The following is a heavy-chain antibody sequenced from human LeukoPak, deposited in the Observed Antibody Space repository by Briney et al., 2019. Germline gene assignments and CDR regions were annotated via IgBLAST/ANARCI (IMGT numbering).Heavy chain of an antibody. CDR3: VIEYNGSHNY. D-gene: IGHD1-26*01. J-gene: IGHJ4*02. CDR2: IRSKSNGGAT. CDR1: GFTFSAAW. V-gene: IGHV3-15*01. Sequence: GGSLRLSCAASGFTFSAAWMNWVRQAPGKGLEWVGLIRSKSNGGATYYAAPVKGRFTISRDDSQNTVYLEMNTLETEDTALYYCVIEYNGSHNYWGQGTLVTVSS.